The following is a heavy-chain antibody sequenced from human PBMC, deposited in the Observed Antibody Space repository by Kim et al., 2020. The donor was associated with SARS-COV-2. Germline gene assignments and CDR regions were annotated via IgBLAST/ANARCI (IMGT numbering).Heavy chain of an antibody. V-gene: IGHV4-31*03. CDR1: GGSISSGGYY. J-gene: IGHJ6*02. Sequence: SETLSLTCTVSGGSISSGGYYWSWIRQHPGKGLAWIGYIYYSGSTYYNPSLKSRVTISVDTSKNQFSLKLSSVTAADTAVYYCARVRFCSGGSCYGVLYYYGMDVWGQGTTVTVSS. CDR2: IYYSGST. CDR3: ARVRFCSGGSCYGVLYYYGMDV. D-gene: IGHD2-15*01.